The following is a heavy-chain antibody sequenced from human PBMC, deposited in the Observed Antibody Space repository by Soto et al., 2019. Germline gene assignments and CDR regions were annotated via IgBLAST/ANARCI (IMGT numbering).Heavy chain of an antibody. CDR3: VRRAITETTKWGAFDL. J-gene: IGHJ3*01. V-gene: IGHV3-23*01. CDR1: GSTFSNHV. CDR2: LTGGGDST. Sequence: EEQLLESGGGLVQPGGSLRLSCAASGSTFSNHVMNWVRQAPGKGLEWVSSLTGGGDSTFYADSVKGRFTISRDNSKNTLYLQMNAQRADDAAVYYCVRRAITETTKWGAFDLWGQGTMVTVSS. D-gene: IGHD1-7*01.